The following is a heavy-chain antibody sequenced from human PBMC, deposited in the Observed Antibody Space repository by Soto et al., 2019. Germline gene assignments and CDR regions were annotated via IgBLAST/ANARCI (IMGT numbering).Heavy chain of an antibody. CDR2: IWNTGNTK. CDR1: GFTFSSHG. Sequence: PGGSLRLSCVASGFTFSSHGMNWVRQAPGKGLEWVALIWNTGNTKYYTESVKGRFTIFRDNSRSTLYLEVSSVRAEDTGIYYCAGGPDFSNFGYFDYWGQGTPVTVSS. CDR3: AGGPDFSNFGYFDY. D-gene: IGHD4-4*01. V-gene: IGHV3-33*01. J-gene: IGHJ4*02.